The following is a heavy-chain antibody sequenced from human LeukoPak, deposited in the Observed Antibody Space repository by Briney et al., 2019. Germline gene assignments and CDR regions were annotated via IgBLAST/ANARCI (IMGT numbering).Heavy chain of an antibody. V-gene: IGHV4-31*03. J-gene: IGHJ4*02. CDR2: IYYSGRT. D-gene: IGHD3-3*01. CDR3: ARGGNTPSYDFWSGYYTTHFDY. Sequence: SETLSLTCTVSGGSISSGGYSWSWFRQPPGKGLEWIGYIYYSGRTYYNPSLKSRVTISVDTSKNQFSLKLSSVTAADTAVYYCARGGNTPSYDFWSGYYTTHFDYWGQGTLVTVSS. CDR1: GGSISSGGYS.